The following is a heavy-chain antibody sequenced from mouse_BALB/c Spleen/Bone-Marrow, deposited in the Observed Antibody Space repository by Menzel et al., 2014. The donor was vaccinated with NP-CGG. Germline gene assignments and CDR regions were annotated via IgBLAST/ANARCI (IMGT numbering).Heavy chain of an antibody. V-gene: IGHV1-69*01. CDR3: ARGQFYYGNSGFVY. CDR1: GYTFTSYW. D-gene: IGHD2-1*01. Sequence: QVQLQQSGTDFVQPGAPGNLSCKASGYTFTSYWMHWVHQGPGRGLEWVGCIGPASSEIHYNQTVKGRSTLSVDKSSSTDYTQLSNMTAQSSEVSDSARGQFYYGNSGFVYWGQGTLVSVSA. CDR2: IGPASSEI. J-gene: IGHJ3*01.